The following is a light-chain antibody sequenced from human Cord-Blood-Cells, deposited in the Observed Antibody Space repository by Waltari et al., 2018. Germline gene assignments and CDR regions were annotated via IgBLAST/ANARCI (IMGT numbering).Light chain of an antibody. J-gene: IGKJ2*01. CDR2: GAS. CDR1: QSVSSN. Sequence: EIVMTQSPATLSVSPGERATLSCRASQSVSSNLAWYKQKPGQAPRLLIYGASTRATCIPARFSGSGSGTEFTLTISSLQSEDFAVYYCQQYNNWPPATFGQGTKLEIK. V-gene: IGKV3-15*01. CDR3: QQYNNWPPAT.